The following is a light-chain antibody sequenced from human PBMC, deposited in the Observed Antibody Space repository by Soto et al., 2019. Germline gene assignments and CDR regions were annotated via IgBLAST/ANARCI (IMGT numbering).Light chain of an antibody. CDR2: DAS. Sequence: EIVMTQSPVTLSVSPGERATLSCRASQSINRKVAWYQQRPGHAPRLLISDASIRATGIPARFSGSGSGTEFTLTISSLQSEEFAVYYCSQYDSWSPFTFGGGTKVEIK. J-gene: IGKJ4*02. V-gene: IGKV3-15*01. CDR1: QSINRK. CDR3: SQYDSWSPFT.